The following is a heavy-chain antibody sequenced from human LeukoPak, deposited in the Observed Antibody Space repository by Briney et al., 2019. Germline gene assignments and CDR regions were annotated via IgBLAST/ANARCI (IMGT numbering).Heavy chain of an antibody. D-gene: IGHD1-14*01. CDR1: GGTINSSIYY. V-gene: IGHV4-39*01. CDR3: ATSVGWTTPRPVGWFDS. J-gene: IGHJ5*01. CDR2: SYYSGST. Sequence: PSETLSLTCTASGGTINSSIYYWRWVRQPPGKGLEWIARSYYSGSTYYNSSLKSRVTISVDTSKNQFSLKLSSVTAADTALYYCATSVGWTTPRPVGWFDSWGQGTLVTVSS.